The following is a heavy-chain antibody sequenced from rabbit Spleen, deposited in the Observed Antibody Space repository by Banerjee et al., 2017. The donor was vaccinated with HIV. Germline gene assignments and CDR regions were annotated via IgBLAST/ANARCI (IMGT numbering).Heavy chain of an antibody. CDR1: GFDLSNYYY. D-gene: IGHD4-1*01. CDR3: ARYLAGFIGLNFNF. J-gene: IGHJ4*01. CDR2: IYTGGSVRV. V-gene: IGHV1S40*01. Sequence: QSLEESGGDLVKPGASLTLTCTASGFDLSNYYYMYWVRQAPGKGLEWIGCIYTGGSVRVYYAIWTKGRFPLSKTSSTTVTLQMTSLTAADTATYFCARYLAGFIGLNFNFLGPGTLVTVS.